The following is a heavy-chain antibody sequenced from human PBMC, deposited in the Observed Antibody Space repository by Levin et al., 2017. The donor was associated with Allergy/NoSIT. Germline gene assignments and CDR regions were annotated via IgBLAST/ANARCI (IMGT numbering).Heavy chain of an antibody. D-gene: IGHD6-6*01. CDR1: GGTFSSYA. V-gene: IGHV1-69*13. CDR3: ARDWDSSSSPAFDI. Sequence: SVKVSCKASGGTFSSYAISWVRQAPGQGLEWMGGIIPIFGTANYAQKFQGRVTITADESTSTAYMELSSLRSEDTAVYYCARDWDSSSSPAFDIWGQGTMVTVSS. CDR2: IIPIFGTA. J-gene: IGHJ3*02.